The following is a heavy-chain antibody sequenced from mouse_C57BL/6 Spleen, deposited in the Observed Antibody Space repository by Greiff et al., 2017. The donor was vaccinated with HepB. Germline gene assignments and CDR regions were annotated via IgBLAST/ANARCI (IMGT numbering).Heavy chain of an antibody. CDR1: GFSLTSYA. J-gene: IGHJ4*01. D-gene: IGHD1-1*01. CDR2: IWTGGGT. CDR3: ARGATVVATGAMDY. Sequence: QVQLQQSGPGLVAPSQSLSITCTVSGFSLTSYAISWVRQPPGKGLEWLGVIWTGGGTNYNSALKSRLSISKDNSKSQVFLKMNSLQTDDTARYYCARGATVVATGAMDYWGQGTSVTVSS. V-gene: IGHV2-9-1*01.